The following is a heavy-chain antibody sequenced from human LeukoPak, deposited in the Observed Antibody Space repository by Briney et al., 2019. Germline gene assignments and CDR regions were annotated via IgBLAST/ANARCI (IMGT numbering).Heavy chain of an antibody. D-gene: IGHD6-13*01. V-gene: IGHV3-21*01. CDR1: GFTFSSYS. CDR3: TRLYSSSWYSAFDI. J-gene: IGHJ3*02. CDR2: ISSSSSYI. Sequence: GGSLRLSCAASGFTFSSYSMNWVRQAPGKGLEWVSSISSSSSYIYYADSVKGRFTISRDNAKNSLYLQMNSLRAEDTAVYYCTRLYSSSWYSAFDIWGQGTMVTVSS.